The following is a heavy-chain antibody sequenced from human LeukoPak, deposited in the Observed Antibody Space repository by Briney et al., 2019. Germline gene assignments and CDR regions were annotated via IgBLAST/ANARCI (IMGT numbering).Heavy chain of an antibody. D-gene: IGHD3-10*01. CDR3: ARDWGYYGSGNYFFDY. CDR1: GYTFTGHY. J-gene: IGHJ4*02. V-gene: IGHV1-2*02. Sequence: ASVKVSCKTSGYTFTGHYMNWVRQAPGQGLEWMGWINPNSGARKYAQKFQGRVIMTRDTSISTVYMELSRLGSDDTAVYYCARDWGYYGSGNYFFDYWGQGTLVTVSS. CDR2: INPNSGAR.